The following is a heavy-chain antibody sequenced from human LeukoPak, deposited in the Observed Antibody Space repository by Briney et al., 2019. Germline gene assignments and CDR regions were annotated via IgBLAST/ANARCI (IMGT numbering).Heavy chain of an antibody. CDR2: ISGSGGST. CDR1: GFTFSSYA. CDR3: ATPMVRGVIISHFDY. Sequence: PGGSLRLSCAASGFTFSSYAMSWVRQAPGRGLEWVSAISGSGGSTYYADSVKGRFTISRDNSKNTLYLQMNSLRAEDTAVYYCATPMVRGVIISHFDYWGQGTLVTVFS. D-gene: IGHD3-10*01. J-gene: IGHJ4*02. V-gene: IGHV3-23*01.